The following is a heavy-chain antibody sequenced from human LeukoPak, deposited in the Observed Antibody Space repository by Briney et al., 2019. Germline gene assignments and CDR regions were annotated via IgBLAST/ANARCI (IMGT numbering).Heavy chain of an antibody. CDR1: GGSISSYY. D-gene: IGHD1-26*01. CDR2: IYATGST. Sequence: AETLTLSCTVSGGSISSYYRSWIRQPAGKGLEWIGRIYATGSTNYNPSLKSRVTMSVDTSKNQFSLKLTSVTAADTAVYYCAREYSGTESGFNIWGQGTLVTVSS. CDR3: AREYSGTESGFNI. V-gene: IGHV4-4*07. J-gene: IGHJ3*02.